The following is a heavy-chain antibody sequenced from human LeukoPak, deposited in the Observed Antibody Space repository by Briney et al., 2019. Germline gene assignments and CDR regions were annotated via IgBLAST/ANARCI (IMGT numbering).Heavy chain of an antibody. V-gene: IGHV3-11*06. CDR3: ANYPGAESGSYKVFEY. Sequence: TGGSLRLSCAISGFTLSDYYMSWIRQAPGKGPEWVSYISGSGSVTNYAASVRGRFTISRDNAKNSLYLQMNSLRAEDTAVYYCANYPGAESGSYKVFEYWGQGTLVTVSS. J-gene: IGHJ4*02. CDR2: ISGSGSVT. D-gene: IGHD3-10*01. CDR1: GFTLSDYY.